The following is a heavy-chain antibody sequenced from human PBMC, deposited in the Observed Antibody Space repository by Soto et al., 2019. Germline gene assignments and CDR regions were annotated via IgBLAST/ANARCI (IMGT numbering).Heavy chain of an antibody. D-gene: IGHD3-16*02. CDR3: AKALGELSPESYDY. CDR1: GFTFSSYA. Sequence: QVQLVESGGGVVQPGRSLRLSCAASGFTFSSYAMHWVRQAPGKGLEWVAVISYDGSDKYYADSVKGRFTISRDNSKNTLNLPMNSLRADDTAVYYSAKALGELSPESYDYWGQGTLITVSS. CDR2: ISYDGSDK. V-gene: IGHV3-30*18. J-gene: IGHJ4*02.